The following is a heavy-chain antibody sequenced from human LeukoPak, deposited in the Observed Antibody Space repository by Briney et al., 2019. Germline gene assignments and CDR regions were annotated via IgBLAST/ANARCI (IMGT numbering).Heavy chain of an antibody. J-gene: IGHJ4*02. Sequence: GGSLRLSCAASGFTFSGSAMHWVRQASGKGLEWVGRIRSKANSYATAYAASVKGRFTISRDDSKNTAYLQMNSLKTEDTAVYYCTRHRGYSYGLGYWGQGTLVTVSS. D-gene: IGHD5-18*01. V-gene: IGHV3-73*01. CDR3: TRHRGYSYGLGY. CDR2: IRSKANSYAT. CDR1: GFTFSGSA.